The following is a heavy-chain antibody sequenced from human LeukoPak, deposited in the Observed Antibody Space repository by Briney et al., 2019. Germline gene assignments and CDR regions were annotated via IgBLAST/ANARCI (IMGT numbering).Heavy chain of an antibody. D-gene: IGHD5-18*01. CDR3: ATGGVDTAMVTGVY. CDR2: FDPADGET. Sequence: ASVKVSCKVSGYTLTELSMHWVRQAPGKGLEWMGGFDPADGETIYAQKFQGRVTMTEDTSTDTAYMELSSLRSEDTAVYYCATGGVDTAMVTGVYWGQGTLVTVSS. V-gene: IGHV1-24*01. CDR1: GYTLTELS. J-gene: IGHJ4*02.